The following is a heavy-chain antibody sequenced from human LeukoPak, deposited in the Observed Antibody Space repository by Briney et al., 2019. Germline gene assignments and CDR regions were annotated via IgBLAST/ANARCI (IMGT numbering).Heavy chain of an antibody. V-gene: IGHV3-53*01. Sequence: GGPLRLSCAASGFTVSSNYMSWVRQAPGKGLEWVSAIYSGGSTYYADSVKGRFTISRDNSKNTLYLQMNSLRAEDTAVYYCARVRSSSWYDYWGQGTLVTVSS. CDR3: ARVRSSSWYDY. CDR2: IYSGGST. J-gene: IGHJ4*02. D-gene: IGHD6-13*01. CDR1: GFTVSSNY.